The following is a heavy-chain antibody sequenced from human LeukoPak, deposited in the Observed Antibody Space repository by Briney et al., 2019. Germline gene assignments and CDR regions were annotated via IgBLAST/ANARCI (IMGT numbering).Heavy chain of an antibody. CDR3: ARVNLRKQQLVTTYSYYYMDV. J-gene: IGHJ6*03. CDR2: INANTGNP. CDR1: GYTFTSYS. Sequence: GASVKVSCKASGYTFTSYSMNWVRQAPGQGLEYMGWINANTGNPTYAQGFTGRFVFSLDTSVSTAYLQISSLKAEDTAVYYCARVNLRKQQLVTTYSYYYMDVWGKGTMVTVSS. V-gene: IGHV7-4-1*02. D-gene: IGHD6-13*01.